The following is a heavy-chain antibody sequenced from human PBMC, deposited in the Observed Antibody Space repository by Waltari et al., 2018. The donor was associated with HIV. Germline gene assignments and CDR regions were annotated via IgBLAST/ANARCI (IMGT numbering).Heavy chain of an antibody. Sequence: QVQLQESGPGLVKPSQTLSLTCTVPGGSISSGGSYWSWIRQHPGKGLEWIGYLYYTGSTYYNPSLKSRVTISVDTSKNQFSLKLSSVTAADTAVYYCARDPLCTNGVCYKFDPWGQGTLVTVSS. V-gene: IGHV4-31*03. CDR1: GGSISSGGSY. CDR2: LYYTGST. J-gene: IGHJ5*02. CDR3: ARDPLCTNGVCYKFDP. D-gene: IGHD2-8*01.